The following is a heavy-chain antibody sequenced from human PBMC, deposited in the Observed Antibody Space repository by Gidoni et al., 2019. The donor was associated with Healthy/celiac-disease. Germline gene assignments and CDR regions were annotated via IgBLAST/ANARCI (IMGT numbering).Heavy chain of an antibody. J-gene: IGHJ4*02. D-gene: IGHD3-16*02. Sequence: QVQLQESGPGLVKPSETLSLTCTVSGGSISSYYWSWIRQPTGKGLEWIGYIYYSGSTNYNPSLKSRVTISVDTSKNQFSLKLSSVTAADTAVYYCARGSGVWGSYRPGGVSPSYYFDYWGQGTLVTVSS. V-gene: IGHV4-59*01. CDR3: ARGSGVWGSYRPGGVSPSYYFDY. CDR1: GGSISSYY. CDR2: IYYSGST.